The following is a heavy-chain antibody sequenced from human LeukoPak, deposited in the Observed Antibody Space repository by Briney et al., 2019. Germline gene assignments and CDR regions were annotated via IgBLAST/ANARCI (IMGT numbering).Heavy chain of an antibody. V-gene: IGHV3-74*01. CDR1: GFTFSGYW. J-gene: IGHJ5*02. Sequence: GGSLRLSCAASGFTFSGYWMYWVRQAPGKGLVWVSRANPDGTSTTYADSVKGRFTISRDNAKNTLSLQMNSLRAEDTAVYYCARGRQDYDFWSGPNWFDPWGQGTLVTVSS. D-gene: IGHD3-3*01. CDR2: ANPDGTST. CDR3: ARGRQDYDFWSGPNWFDP.